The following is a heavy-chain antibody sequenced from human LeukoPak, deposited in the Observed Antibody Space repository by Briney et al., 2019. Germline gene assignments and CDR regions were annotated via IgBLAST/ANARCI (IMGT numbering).Heavy chain of an antibody. J-gene: IGHJ5*02. CDR1: GGSITSSSYY. CDR2: IYYSGST. CDR3: ARDGMRRAAAKNWFDP. Sequence: PSETLSLTCTVSGGSITSSSYYWGWIRQPPGKGLEWIGYIYYSGSTNYNPSLKSRVTISVDTSKNQFSLKLSSVTAADTAVYYCARDGMRRAAAKNWFDPWGQGTLVTVSS. D-gene: IGHD6-13*01. V-gene: IGHV4-61*01.